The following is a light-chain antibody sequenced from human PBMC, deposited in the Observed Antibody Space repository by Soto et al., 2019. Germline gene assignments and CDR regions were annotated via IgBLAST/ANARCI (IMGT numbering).Light chain of an antibody. CDR2: GTN. Sequence: QAVVTQEPSLTVSPGGTVTLTCASSTGAVTSGYYPNWFQQKPGQAPRALIYGTNNKHSWTPPRFSGSLLGGKAALTLSGVQPEDEAEYYCLLYYGGAQLVFGGGTKVTVL. CDR1: TGAVTSGYY. J-gene: IGLJ2*01. CDR3: LLYYGGAQLV. V-gene: IGLV7-43*01.